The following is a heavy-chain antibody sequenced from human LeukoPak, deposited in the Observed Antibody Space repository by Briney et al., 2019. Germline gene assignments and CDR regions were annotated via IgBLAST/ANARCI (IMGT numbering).Heavy chain of an antibody. CDR1: GITLSNYG. D-gene: IGHD3-22*01. J-gene: IGHJ4*02. V-gene: IGHV3-23*01. CDR3: AKRGVVSRVILVGFHKEAYYFDS. Sequence: GSLSLSCVVSGITLSNYGMSWVRQAPGKGLEWVAGSGSGGGTKYADSVKGRFTISRDNRKNTLYLQMNSLRAEDTAMYFCAKRGVVSRVILVGFHKEAYYFDSWGQGALVTVSS. CDR2: SGSGGGT.